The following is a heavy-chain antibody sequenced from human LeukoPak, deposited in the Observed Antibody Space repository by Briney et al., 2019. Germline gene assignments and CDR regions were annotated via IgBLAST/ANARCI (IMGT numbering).Heavy chain of an antibody. J-gene: IGHJ2*01. D-gene: IGHD2-15*01. CDR3: ARDWPGISLHFDL. Sequence: SVKVSCKASGGTFSSYAISWVRQAPGQGLEWMGGIIPIFGTANYAQKFQGRVTITADKSTSTAYMDLSRLTSDDTAVYYCARDWPGISLHFDLWGRGTLITVSS. CDR2: IIPIFGTA. CDR1: GGTFSSYA. V-gene: IGHV1-69*06.